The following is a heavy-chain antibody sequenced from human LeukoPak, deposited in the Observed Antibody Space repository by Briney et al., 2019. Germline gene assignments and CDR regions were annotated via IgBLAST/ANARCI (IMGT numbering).Heavy chain of an antibody. V-gene: IGHV1-46*01. J-gene: IGHJ4*02. CDR3: ARDLEYTTSGERLDD. CDR1: GYILTSYY. Sequence: GASVKISCKASGYILTSYYMQWVRQAPGHGLEWVGVIYTRDGGTVYAQSLQGRVTVTRDLSTSTVYMELSNLRSEDTAVYYCARDLEYTTSGERLDDWGQGTLVTVSS. CDR2: IYTRDGGT. D-gene: IGHD3-10*01.